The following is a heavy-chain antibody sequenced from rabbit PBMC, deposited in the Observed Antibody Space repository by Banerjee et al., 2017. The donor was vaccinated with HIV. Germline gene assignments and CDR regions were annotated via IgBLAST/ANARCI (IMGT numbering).Heavy chain of an antibody. V-gene: IGHV1S40*01. CDR3: VREVAGKFSL. CDR1: GFSFSSAYY. Sequence: QSLEESGGDLVKPGASLTLTCTASGFSFSSAYYMCWVRQAPGKGLEWIACIDAGSSGSTYYASWAKGRFTISKTSSTTVTLQMTSLTAADTAAYFCVREVAGKFSLWGPGTLVTVS. CDR2: IDAGSSGST. D-gene: IGHD4-1*01. J-gene: IGHJ4*01.